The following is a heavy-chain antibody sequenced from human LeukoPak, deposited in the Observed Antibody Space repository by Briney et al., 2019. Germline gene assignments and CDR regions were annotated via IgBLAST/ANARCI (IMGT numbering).Heavy chain of an antibody. J-gene: IGHJ4*02. D-gene: IGHD1-1*01. CDR1: VGTLGSSS. Sequence: SSVKVSNNASVGTLGSSSISRVRQTTGLGHEWIAGIFAIFVTANDAQKFQGRVTITADESTSTAYMELSRLRSEDTAVYYCASLGFPVQLERRVDYFDNWGQGTLVTVSS. V-gene: IGHV1-69*13. CDR3: ASLGFPVQLERRVDYFDN. CDR2: IFAIFVTA.